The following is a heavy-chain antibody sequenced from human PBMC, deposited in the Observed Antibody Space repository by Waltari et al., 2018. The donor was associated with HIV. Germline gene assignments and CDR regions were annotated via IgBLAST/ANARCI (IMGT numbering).Heavy chain of an antibody. CDR2: MNPNSGNT. Sequence: QVQLVQSGAEVKKPGASVKVSCKASGYTFTSYDINWVRQATGHGLEWMGWMNPNSGNTGYPQKFQGRVTMTRNTSISTAYMELSSLRSEDTAVYYCARGRVQVRGAMYYFDYWGQGTLVTVSS. CDR1: GYTFTSYD. CDR3: ARGRVQVRGAMYYFDY. V-gene: IGHV1-8*01. J-gene: IGHJ4*02. D-gene: IGHD3-10*01.